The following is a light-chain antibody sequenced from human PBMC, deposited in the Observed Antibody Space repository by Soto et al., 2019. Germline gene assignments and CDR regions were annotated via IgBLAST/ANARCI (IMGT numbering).Light chain of an antibody. V-gene: IGKV3-15*01. Sequence: EIVMTQSPATLSVSPGERATLSCRASQSVSSNLACYQQKPGQAPRLLIYGASTRATGIPARFSGSGSGTEFTLTISSLQPDDFATYYCQQYNIYSWTFGQGTKVDIK. J-gene: IGKJ1*01. CDR1: QSVSSN. CDR3: QQYNIYSWT. CDR2: GAS.